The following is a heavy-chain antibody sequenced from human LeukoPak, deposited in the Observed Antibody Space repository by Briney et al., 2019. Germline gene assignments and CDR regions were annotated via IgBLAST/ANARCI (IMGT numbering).Heavy chain of an antibody. CDR1: GFAFSSYA. D-gene: IGHD3-10*01. J-gene: IGHJ5*02. Sequence: PGGSLRLSCAASGFAFSSYAMHWVRQAPGKGLEWVAAISYDGSNKYYADSVKGRFTISRDNSKNTLYLQMNSLRAEDTAVYYCAGESGIWFGELNRIWFDPWGQGTLVTVSS. CDR2: ISYDGSNK. CDR3: AGESGIWFGELNRIWFDP. V-gene: IGHV3-30*01.